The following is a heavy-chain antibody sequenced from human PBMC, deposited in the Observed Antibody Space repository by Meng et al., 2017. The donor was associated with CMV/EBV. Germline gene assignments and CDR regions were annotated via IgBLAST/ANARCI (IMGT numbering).Heavy chain of an antibody. V-gene: IGHV3-21*01. Sequence: GGSLRPSCAASGFTSSSYSMNWVRQAPGKGLEWVSSISSSSSYIYYADSVKGRFTISRDNAKNSLYLQMNSLRAEDTAVYYCARRYCSSTSCPPYYGMDVWGQGTTVTVSS. J-gene: IGHJ6*02. CDR1: GFTSSSYS. D-gene: IGHD2-2*01. CDR3: ARRYCSSTSCPPYYGMDV. CDR2: ISSSSSYI.